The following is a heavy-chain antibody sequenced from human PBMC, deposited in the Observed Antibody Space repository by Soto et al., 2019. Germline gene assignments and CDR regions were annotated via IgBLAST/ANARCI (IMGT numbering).Heavy chain of an antibody. Sequence: QVQLVQSGAEVKKPGSSVKVSCKASGGTFSSYAISWVRQAPGQGLEWMGGIIPIFGTANYAQKFQGRVTITADESTSTAYMELSSLRSEDTAVYYCARDHYDDSSGYYHLYYFDYWGQGTLVTVSS. CDR1: GGTFSSYA. D-gene: IGHD3-22*01. J-gene: IGHJ4*02. CDR3: ARDHYDDSSGYYHLYYFDY. V-gene: IGHV1-69*01. CDR2: IIPIFGTA.